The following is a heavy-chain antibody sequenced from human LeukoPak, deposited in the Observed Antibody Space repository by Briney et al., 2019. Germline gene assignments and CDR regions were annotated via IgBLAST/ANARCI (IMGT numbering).Heavy chain of an antibody. D-gene: IGHD4-23*01. J-gene: IGHJ3*02. CDR1: GFTFSSYA. Sequence: PGGSLRLSCAASGFTFSSYAMHRVRRAPGKGLEYVSAISSNGGSTYYANSVKGRFTISRDNSKNTLYLQMGSLRAEDMAVYYCARGVKDHAFDIWGQGTMVTVSS. CDR3: ARGVKDHAFDI. CDR2: ISSNGGST. V-gene: IGHV3-64*01.